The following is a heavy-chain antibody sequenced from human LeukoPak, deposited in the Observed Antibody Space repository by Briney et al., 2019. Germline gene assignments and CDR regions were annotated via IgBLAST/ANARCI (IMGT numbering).Heavy chain of an antibody. D-gene: IGHD6-13*01. CDR2: ISGSGGST. CDR3: AKGGSRAYRSFDY. J-gene: IGHJ4*02. CDR1: GFTFSSYA. Sequence: GGSLRLSCAASGFTFSSYAMSWVRQAPGKGLEWVSAISGSGGSTYYADSVKGRFTISRDNSKNTLYLKMNSLRAEDTAVYYCAKGGSRAYRSFDYWGQGTLVTVSS. V-gene: IGHV3-23*01.